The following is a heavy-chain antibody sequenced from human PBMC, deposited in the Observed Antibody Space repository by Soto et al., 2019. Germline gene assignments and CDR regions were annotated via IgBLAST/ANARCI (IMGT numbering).Heavy chain of an antibody. CDR3: ARDLAYPTETFDF. D-gene: IGHD3-3*02. Sequence: QVQLVESGGGVVQPGTSLRLSCTASEFTFTNYAMHWVRQAPGKGLEWVAVLWHAGRSEYYADSVRGRFTISRDNSKITLSLHMDSLRAEDSAIYYCARDLAYPTETFDFWGQGTLVTVSS. J-gene: IGHJ4*02. V-gene: IGHV3-33*08. CDR2: LWHAGRSE. CDR1: EFTFTNYA.